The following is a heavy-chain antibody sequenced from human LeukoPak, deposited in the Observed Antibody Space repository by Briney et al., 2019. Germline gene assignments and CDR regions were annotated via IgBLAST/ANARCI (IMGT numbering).Heavy chain of an antibody. D-gene: IGHD3-3*01. CDR3: ARGFYDDFWSGYYVY. CDR1: GGTFSSYA. CDR2: IIPIFGTA. V-gene: IGHV1-69*05. J-gene: IGHJ4*02. Sequence: SVKVSCKASGGTFSSYAISWVRQAPGQGLEWMGGIIPIFGTANYSQKFQGRVTITTDESTSTAYMELSSLRSEDTAVYYCARGFYDDFWSGYYVYWGEEALVTVSS.